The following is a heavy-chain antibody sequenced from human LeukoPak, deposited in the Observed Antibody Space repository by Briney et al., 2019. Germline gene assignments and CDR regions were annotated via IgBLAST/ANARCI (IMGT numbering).Heavy chain of an antibody. CDR2: ISYGGGT. Sequence: SETLSLTCTVSGDSITSYYWSWIRQPPGKGLEWIGYISYGGGTMYNPSLRSRVTISIDTSKNQFSLKLNSVTAADTAVYYCARVGRGALTWGSYSFDYWGQGTLVTVSS. CDR3: ARVGRGALTWGSYSFDY. D-gene: IGHD3-16*01. J-gene: IGHJ4*02. CDR1: GDSITSYY. V-gene: IGHV4-59*01.